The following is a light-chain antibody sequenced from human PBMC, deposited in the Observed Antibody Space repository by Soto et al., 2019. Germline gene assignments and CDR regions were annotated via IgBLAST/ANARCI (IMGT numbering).Light chain of an antibody. CDR2: MVS. CDR1: SSDVGNYNY. CDR3: TSTKPGSLYV. Sequence: QSVLTQPASVSGSPGQSITISCTGTSSDVGNYNYVSWYQQYPGRVPKLLIYMVSNRASGVSNRFSGSKSGNTASLTISGLQAEDEADYFCTSTKPGSLYVFGAGTKVTGL. J-gene: IGLJ1*01. V-gene: IGLV2-14*01.